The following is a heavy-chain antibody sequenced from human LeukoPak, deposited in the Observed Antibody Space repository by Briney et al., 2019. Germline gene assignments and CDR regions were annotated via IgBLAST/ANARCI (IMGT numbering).Heavy chain of an antibody. CDR1: GGSISSSSYF. D-gene: IGHD3-10*01. J-gene: IGHJ6*02. CDR3: ARVYGSGSYSYMDV. CDR2: IYYSGNT. Sequence: SQTLSLTCTVSGGSISSSSYFWGWIRQSPGKGLEWIASIYYSGNTDYNPSLKSRVTISVDTSKNQFSLKLSSVTAADTAVYYCARVYGSGSYSYMDVWGQGTTVTVSS. V-gene: IGHV4-39*07.